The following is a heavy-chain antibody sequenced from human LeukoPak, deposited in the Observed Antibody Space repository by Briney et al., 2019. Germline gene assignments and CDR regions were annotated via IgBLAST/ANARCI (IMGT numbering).Heavy chain of an antibody. D-gene: IGHD3-10*01. CDR1: GGSISSYY. V-gene: IGHV4-4*07. Sequence: SETLSLTCTVSGGSISSYYWSWIRQPAGKGLEWIGRIYTSGSTNYNPSLKSRVTISVDTSKNQFSLKLSSVTAADTAVYYCARDTAMVRGKDRIFGFDPWGQGTLVTVSS. CDR3: ARDTAMVRGKDRIFGFDP. J-gene: IGHJ5*02. CDR2: IYTSGST.